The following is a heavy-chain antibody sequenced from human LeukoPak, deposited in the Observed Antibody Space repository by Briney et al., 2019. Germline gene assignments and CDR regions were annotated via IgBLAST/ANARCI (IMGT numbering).Heavy chain of an antibody. V-gene: IGHV3-30*02. J-gene: IGHJ4*02. D-gene: IGHD6-19*01. CDR3: AKAARSGWYGYFDY. Sequence: GGSLRLSCAASGFTVHSNYMSWVRQAPGKGLEWVAFIRYDGINKYYADSVKGRFTISRDNSKNTLYLQMNSLRAEDTAVYYCAKAARSGWYGYFDYWGQGTLVTVSS. CDR2: IRYDGINK. CDR1: GFTVHSNY.